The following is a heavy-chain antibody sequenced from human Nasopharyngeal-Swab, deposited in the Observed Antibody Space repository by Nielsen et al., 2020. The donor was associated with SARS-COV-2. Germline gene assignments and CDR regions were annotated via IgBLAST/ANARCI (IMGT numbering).Heavy chain of an antibody. CDR3: ARGVGVDDFWSGRFDY. Sequence: GESLKISCAASGFTVSCNFMTLVRQAPGKGLEWVSVIYSAVQTNYADSVKGRFTISRDNSKNTLYLQMNSLRAEDTAVYYCARGVGVDDFWSGRFDYWGQGTLVTVSS. V-gene: IGHV3-53*01. CDR2: IYSAVQT. J-gene: IGHJ4*02. CDR1: GFTVSCNF. D-gene: IGHD3-3*01.